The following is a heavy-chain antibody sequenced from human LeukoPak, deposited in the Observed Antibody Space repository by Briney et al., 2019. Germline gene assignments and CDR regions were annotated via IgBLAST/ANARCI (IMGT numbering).Heavy chain of an antibody. CDR3: ARDLTLITMIVVVSAGFDP. CDR1: GGSISSYY. V-gene: IGHV4-59*01. D-gene: IGHD3-22*01. Sequence: SETLSLTCTVSGGSISSYYWSWIRQPPGKGLEWIGYIYYSGSTNYNPSLKSRVTISVDTSKNQFSLKLSSVTAADTAVYYCARDLTLITMIVVVSAGFDPWGQGTLVTVSS. J-gene: IGHJ5*02. CDR2: IYYSGST.